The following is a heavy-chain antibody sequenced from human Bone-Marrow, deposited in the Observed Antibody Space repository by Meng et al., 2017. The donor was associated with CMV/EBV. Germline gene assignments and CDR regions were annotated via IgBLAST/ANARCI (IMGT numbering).Heavy chain of an antibody. CDR3: ARVGIAARVSDY. J-gene: IGHJ4*02. Sequence: ASVKVSCKASGYTFTSYYMDWVRQAPGQGLEWMGWINPNSGGTNYAQKFQGRVTMTRDTSISTAYMELSRLRSDDTAVYYCARVGIAARVSDYWGQGTLVTVSS. V-gene: IGHV1-2*02. D-gene: IGHD6-6*01. CDR2: INPNSGGT. CDR1: GYTFTSYY.